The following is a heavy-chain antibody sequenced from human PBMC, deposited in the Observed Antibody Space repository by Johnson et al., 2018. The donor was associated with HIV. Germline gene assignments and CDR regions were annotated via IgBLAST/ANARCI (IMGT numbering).Heavy chain of an antibody. D-gene: IGHD4-11*01. Sequence: QVQLVESGGGLVKPGGSLRLSCAASGFSLSDSYMSWIRQTPGTGLEWLSYISSSGSTIYYADSVKGRFTISRDNAKNSLYLQMNSLRAEDTAVYYCARWSYTLRAFDIWGQGTMVTVSS. CDR3: ARWSYTLRAFDI. CDR1: GFSLSDSY. J-gene: IGHJ3*02. V-gene: IGHV3-11*04. CDR2: ISSSGSTI.